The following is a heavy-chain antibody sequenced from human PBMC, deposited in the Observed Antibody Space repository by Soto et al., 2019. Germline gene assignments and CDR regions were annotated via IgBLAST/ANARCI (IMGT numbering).Heavy chain of an antibody. CDR2: XXYXGXX. J-gene: IGHJ4*02. D-gene: IGHD1-26*01. CDR3: ARDPVGAHTFDF. CDR1: GASISSYY. Sequence: SETLSLTCTVSGASISSYYCSWIRQPPGKGLEWXGYXXYXGXXXYXXSLKSRVTISVDTSKNQFSLKLSSVTAADTAVYYCARDPVGAHTFDFWGQGTLVTVSS. V-gene: IGHV4-59*01.